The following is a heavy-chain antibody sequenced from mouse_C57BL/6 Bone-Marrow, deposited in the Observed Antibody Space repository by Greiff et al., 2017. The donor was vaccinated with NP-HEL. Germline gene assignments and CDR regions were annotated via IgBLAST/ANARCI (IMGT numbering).Heavy chain of an antibody. J-gene: IGHJ3*01. Sequence: VQGVESGAELARPGASVKMSCKASGYTFTSYTMHWVKQRPGQGLEWIGYINPSSGYTKYNQKFKDKATLPSDKSSSTAYMQLSSLTSEDSAVYYCARRPFAYWGQGTLVTVSA. V-gene: IGHV1-4*01. CDR3: ARRPFAY. CDR1: GYTFTSYT. CDR2: INPSSGYT.